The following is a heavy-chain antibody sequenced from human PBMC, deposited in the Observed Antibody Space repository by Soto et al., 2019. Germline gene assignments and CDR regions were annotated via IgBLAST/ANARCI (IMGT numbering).Heavy chain of an antibody. CDR2: ISGSAGAT. D-gene: IGHD6-13*01. CDR3: ARQDYSTTWYLNY. CDR1: GLTFSANA. J-gene: IGHJ4*02. V-gene: IGHV3-23*01. Sequence: EVQLLESGGGVVQPGGSRSLSGPASGLTFSANAMPWFPQPQGKGLGWVSVISGSAGATYYADSVKGRFTISRDNSKNTLYLQMNSLRAEDTAVYYCARQDYSTTWYLNYWGQGTLVTVSS.